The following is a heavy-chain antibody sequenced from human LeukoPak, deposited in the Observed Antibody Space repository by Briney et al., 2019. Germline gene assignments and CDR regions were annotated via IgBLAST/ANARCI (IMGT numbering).Heavy chain of an antibody. Sequence: SETLSLTCTVSGGSISSYYWSWIRQPPGKGLEWIGYIYYSGSTNYNPSLKSRVTISVDTSKNQFSLKLSSVTAADTAVYYCARDARYCSSTTCQYYYYYGMDVWGQGTTVTVSS. J-gene: IGHJ6*02. D-gene: IGHD2-2*01. V-gene: IGHV4-59*12. CDR1: GGSISSYY. CDR3: ARDARYCSSTTCQYYYYYGMDV. CDR2: IYYSGST.